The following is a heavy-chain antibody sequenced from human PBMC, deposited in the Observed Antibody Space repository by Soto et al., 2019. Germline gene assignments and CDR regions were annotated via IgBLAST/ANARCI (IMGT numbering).Heavy chain of an antibody. CDR3: ARENEPDYDFWSGYYTGLGY. D-gene: IGHD3-3*01. J-gene: IGHJ4*02. V-gene: IGHV3-11*04. CDR1: GFTFSDYY. Sequence: GESLKISCAASGFTFSDYYMSWIRQAPGKGLEWVSYISSSGSTIYYADSVKGRFTISRDNAKNSLYLQMNSLRAEDTAVYYCARENEPDYDFWSGYYTGLGYWGQGTLVTVS. CDR2: ISSSGSTI.